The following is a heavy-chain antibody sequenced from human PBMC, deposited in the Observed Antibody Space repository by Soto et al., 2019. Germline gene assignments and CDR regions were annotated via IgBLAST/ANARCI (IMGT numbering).Heavy chain of an antibody. CDR1: GYSFTSYW. V-gene: IGHV5-51*01. D-gene: IGHD3-3*01. CDR2: IYPGDSDT. CDR3: ARSFFDLYDFWSGSRNNWYFDL. J-gene: IGHJ2*01. Sequence: PGESLKISCKGSGYSFTSYWIGWVRQMPGKGLEWMGIIYPGDSDTRYSPSFQGQVTISADKSISTAYLQWSSLKASDTAMYYCARSFFDLYDFWSGSRNNWYFDLWGRGTLVTVSS.